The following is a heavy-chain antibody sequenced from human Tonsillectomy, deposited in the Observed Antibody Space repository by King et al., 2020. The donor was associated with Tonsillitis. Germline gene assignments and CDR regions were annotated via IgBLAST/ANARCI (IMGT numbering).Heavy chain of an antibody. V-gene: IGHV3-30*04. CDR2: ISYDGSNK. Sequence: VQLVESGGGVVQPGRSLRLSCAASGFTFSSYAMHWVRQAPGKGLEWVAVISYDGSNKYYADSVKGRFTISRDNSKNTLYLQMNSLRAEDTAVYYCARTFGGVIKYYFDYWGQGTLVTVSS. CDR3: ARTFGGVIKYYFDY. J-gene: IGHJ4*02. CDR1: GFTFSSYA. D-gene: IGHD3-16*01.